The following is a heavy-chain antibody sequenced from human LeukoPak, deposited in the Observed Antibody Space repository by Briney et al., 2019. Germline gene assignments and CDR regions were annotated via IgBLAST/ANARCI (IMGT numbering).Heavy chain of an antibody. V-gene: IGHV3-21*01. CDR1: GFTFSSYS. J-gene: IGHJ4*02. CDR3: ARFYYGSWHNYFDY. CDR2: ISSSTSYI. D-gene: IGHD6-13*01. Sequence: TGGSLRLSCAASGFTFSSYSMNWVRQAPGKGLEWVSSISSSTSYIYYADSVKGRFTISRDNAKNSLYLQMNSLRAEDTAVYYCARFYYGSWHNYFDYWGQGTLVTVSS.